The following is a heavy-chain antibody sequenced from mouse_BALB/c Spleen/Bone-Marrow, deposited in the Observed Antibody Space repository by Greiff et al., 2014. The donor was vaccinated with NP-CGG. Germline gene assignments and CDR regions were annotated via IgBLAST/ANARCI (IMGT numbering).Heavy chain of an antibody. J-gene: IGHJ4*01. CDR3: ARPKGGNYYAMDY. CDR1: GYTFTDYN. CDR2: IYPYNGGT. Sequence: EVKLVESGPELVKPGASVKISCKASGYTFTDYNMHWVKQSHGKSLEWIGYIYPYNGGTGYNQKFKSKATLTVDNSSSTAYMELRSLTSEDSAVYYCARPKGGNYYAMDYWGQGTSVTVSS. V-gene: IGHV1S29*02. D-gene: IGHD1-1*02.